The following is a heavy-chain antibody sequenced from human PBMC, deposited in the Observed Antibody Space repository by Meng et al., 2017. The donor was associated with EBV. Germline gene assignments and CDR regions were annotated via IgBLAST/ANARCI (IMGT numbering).Heavy chain of an antibody. CDR2: IYDTGIT. V-gene: IGHV4-61*08. CDR3: AKSRSSTPGIVDD. CDR1: GVSVTSGAYH. Sequence: QVQLPGAGPGLVKPSETLSLTCIVSGVSVTSGAYHWSWIRQSPGKGLEWIGYIYDTGITIYNPSLKSRVTISLETSKNQFSLKVNSVTTADTAVYYCAKSRSSTPGIVDDWGQGTLVTVSS. J-gene: IGHJ4*02. D-gene: IGHD2/OR15-2a*01.